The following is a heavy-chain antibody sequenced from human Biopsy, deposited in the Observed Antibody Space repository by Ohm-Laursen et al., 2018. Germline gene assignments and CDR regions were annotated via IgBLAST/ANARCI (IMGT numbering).Heavy chain of an antibody. Sequence: TLSLTCAVNGESSSGYFWNWIRQPPGKGLEWIGEINQSGSTKYNPSIKRRATLSADSSNSQFSLRLTSVTSADTAIYYCGRGSGYFKLDVWGQGTTVTVSS. CDR3: GRGSGYFKLDV. CDR2: INQSGST. CDR1: GESSSGYF. J-gene: IGHJ6*02. D-gene: IGHD5-12*01. V-gene: IGHV4-34*01.